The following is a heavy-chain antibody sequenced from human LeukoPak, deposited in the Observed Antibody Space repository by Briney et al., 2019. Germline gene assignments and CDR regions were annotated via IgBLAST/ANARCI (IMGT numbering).Heavy chain of an antibody. CDR1: GFTFSNAW. CDR3: TTRRGYSYGSPHY. D-gene: IGHD5-18*01. J-gene: IGHJ4*02. Sequence: GGSLRLSXAASGFTFSNAWMSWVGQSPGKGLEWVGRIKSKTDGGTTDYAAPVKGRFTISRDDSKNTLYLQMNSLKTEDTAVYYCTTRRGYSYGSPHYWGQGTLVTVSS. CDR2: IKSKTDGGTT. V-gene: IGHV3-15*01.